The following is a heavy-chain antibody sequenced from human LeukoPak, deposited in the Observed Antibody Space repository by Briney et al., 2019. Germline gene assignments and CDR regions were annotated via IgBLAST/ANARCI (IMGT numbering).Heavy chain of an antibody. V-gene: IGHV3-74*01. Sequence: GGSLRLSCAASGFSFSSYWMHWVRQAPGKGLVWVSRINYDGSITTYADSVRGRFTISRDNAKSTLYLQMHSLRVEDTAVYFCVRDLGPGDYWGQGTLVTVSS. D-gene: IGHD3-10*01. J-gene: IGHJ4*02. CDR1: GFSFSSYW. CDR2: INYDGSIT. CDR3: VRDLGPGDY.